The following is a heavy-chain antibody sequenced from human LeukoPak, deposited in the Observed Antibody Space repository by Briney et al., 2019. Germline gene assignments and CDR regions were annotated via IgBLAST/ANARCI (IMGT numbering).Heavy chain of an antibody. CDR2: ISYDGSNK. CDR1: GFTFSSYA. D-gene: IGHD3-10*01. V-gene: IGHV3-30-3*01. J-gene: IGHJ4*02. CDR3: ARDFWFGELRYYFDY. Sequence: GGSLRLSCAASGFTFSSYAMHWVRQAPGKGLEWVAVISYDGSNKYYADSVKGRFTIFRDNSKNTLYLQMNSLRAEDTAVYYCARDFWFGELRYYFDYWGQGTLVTVSS.